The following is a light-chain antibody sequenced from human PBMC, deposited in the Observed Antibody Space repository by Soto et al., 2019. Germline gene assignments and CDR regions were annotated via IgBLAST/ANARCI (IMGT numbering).Light chain of an antibody. Sequence: AIQMTQSPSSLSASVGDRVTITCRASQGIRDELGWYQQKAGQAPNLLISAASRLQSGVPSRFSGRGSGTDCTLTISSLQPEDFATYYCLRDYDYPRTFGQGNKVELK. CDR2: AAS. CDR1: QGIRDE. CDR3: LRDYDYPRT. V-gene: IGKV1-6*01. J-gene: IGKJ1*01.